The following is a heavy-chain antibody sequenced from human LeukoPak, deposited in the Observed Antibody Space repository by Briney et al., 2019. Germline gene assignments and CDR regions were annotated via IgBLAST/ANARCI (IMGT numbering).Heavy chain of an antibody. CDR2: ISSSSSTI. J-gene: IGHJ4*02. CDR1: GFTFSGDG. V-gene: IGHV3-48*01. Sequence: GGSLRLSCSASGFTFSGDGMNWVRQAPGKGLNWVSYISSSSSTIYYADSVKGRFTISRDNSKNTLYLQMNSLRAEDTAVYYCAKPTKARYYYDSSGYYYDYWGQGTLVTVSS. CDR3: AKPTKARYYYDSSGYYYDY. D-gene: IGHD3-22*01.